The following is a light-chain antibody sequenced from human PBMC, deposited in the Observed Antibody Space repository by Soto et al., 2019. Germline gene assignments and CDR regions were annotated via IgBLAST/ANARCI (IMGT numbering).Light chain of an antibody. Sequence: DIQMTQSPTSLSASVGDRVTITCRASQGIRNFVAWYQQKPGKAPKLLIYAASTLQSGVPYRFSGSGSGTDFTLTINSLQPEDVATYSCQKYSSVPVFGPGTKEEIK. CDR1: QGIRNF. V-gene: IGKV1-27*01. J-gene: IGKJ3*01. CDR2: AAS. CDR3: QKYSSVPV.